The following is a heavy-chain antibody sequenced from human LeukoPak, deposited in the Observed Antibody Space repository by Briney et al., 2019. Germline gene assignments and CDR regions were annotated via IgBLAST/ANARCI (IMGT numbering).Heavy chain of an antibody. CDR2: INHSGST. CDR1: GGSFSGYY. J-gene: IGHJ5*02. V-gene: IGHV4-34*01. CDR3: ARGRKLMVRGVIPHNWFDP. Sequence: PSEALSLTCAVYGGSFSGYYWSWIRQPPGKGLKWIGEINHSGSTNYNPSLKSRVTISIDTSKNQFSLKLSSVTAADTAVYYCARGRKLMVRGVIPHNWFDPWGQGTLVTVSS. D-gene: IGHD3-10*01.